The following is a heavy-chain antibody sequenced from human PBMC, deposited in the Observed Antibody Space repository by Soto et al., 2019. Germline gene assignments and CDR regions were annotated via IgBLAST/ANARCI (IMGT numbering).Heavy chain of an antibody. D-gene: IGHD6-19*01. CDR2: IKSKTDGGTT. Sequence: LRLSFAASGFTFINAWMSWVRQAPGKGLEWVGRIKSKTDGGTTDYAAPVKGRFTISRDDSKITLYLQMNSLKTEDTAVYYCTTDPSVALFDYWGQGTLVTVSS. CDR3: TTDPSVALFDY. V-gene: IGHV3-15*01. J-gene: IGHJ4*02. CDR1: GFTFINAW.